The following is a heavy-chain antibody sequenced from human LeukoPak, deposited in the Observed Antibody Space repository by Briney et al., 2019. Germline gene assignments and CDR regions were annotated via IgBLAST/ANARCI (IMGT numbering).Heavy chain of an antibody. CDR1: GYTFTSYG. D-gene: IGHD2-21*01. Sequence: ASVKVSCKASGYTFTSYGISWVRQAPGQGLEWMGWIIAYNGNTNYAQKLQGRVTMTTDTSTSTAYMELRSLRSDDTAVYYCAREGEGHYYYYMDVWGKGTTVTVSS. J-gene: IGHJ6*03. V-gene: IGHV1-18*01. CDR2: IIAYNGNT. CDR3: AREGEGHYYYYMDV.